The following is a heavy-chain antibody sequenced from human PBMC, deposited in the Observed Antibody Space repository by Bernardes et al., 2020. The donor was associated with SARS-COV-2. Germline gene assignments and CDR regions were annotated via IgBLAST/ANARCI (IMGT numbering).Heavy chain of an antibody. CDR3: AIRLVAAAAIWGY. J-gene: IGHJ4*02. CDR1: GASISNYY. D-gene: IGHD2-2*01. Sequence: SETLSLTCTVSGASISNYYWTWVRQPPGKGLEWIGYIYSSGRTNYNPSLKSRVTISVDTSKNQFSLKLSSVTAADTAVYYCAIRLVAAAAIWGYWGQGTLVTVSS. CDR2: IYSSGRT. V-gene: IGHV4-4*08.